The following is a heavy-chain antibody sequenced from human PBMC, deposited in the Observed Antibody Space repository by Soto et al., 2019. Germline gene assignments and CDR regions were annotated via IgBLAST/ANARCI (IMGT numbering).Heavy chain of an antibody. D-gene: IGHD2-15*01. CDR1: GGSISSSSYY. Sequence: QLQLQESGPGLVKPSETLSLTCTVSGGSISSSSYYWGWIRQPPGKGLEWIGSIYYSGSTYYNPSLKSRVTISVDTSKNQFSLKLSSVTAADTAVYYCARHRYLLGYCSGGSCYQYYFDYWGQGTLVTVSS. J-gene: IGHJ4*02. CDR2: IYYSGST. CDR3: ARHRYLLGYCSGGSCYQYYFDY. V-gene: IGHV4-39*01.